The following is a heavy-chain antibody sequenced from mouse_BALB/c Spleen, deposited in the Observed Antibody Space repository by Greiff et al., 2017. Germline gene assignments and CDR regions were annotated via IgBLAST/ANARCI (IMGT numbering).Heavy chain of an antibody. CDR1: GFTFSDYG. J-gene: IGHJ2*01. CDR3: AREAGANSYYFDY. D-gene: IGHD4-1*01. V-gene: IGHV5-15*02. Sequence: EVQLVESGGGLVQPGGSRKLSCAASGFTFSDYGMAWVRQAPGKGPEWVAFISNLAYSIYYADTVTGRFTISRENAKNTLYLEMSSLRSEDTAMYYCAREAGANSYYFDYWGQGTTLTVSS. CDR2: ISNLAYSI.